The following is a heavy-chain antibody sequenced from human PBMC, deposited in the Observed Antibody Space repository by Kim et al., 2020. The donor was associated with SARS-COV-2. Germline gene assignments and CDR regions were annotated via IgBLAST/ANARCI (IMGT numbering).Heavy chain of an antibody. V-gene: IGHV3-30*18. CDR2: ISYDGSNK. D-gene: IGHD6-6*01. CDR1: GFTFSSYG. Sequence: GGSLRLSCAASGFTFSSYGMHWVRQAPGKGLEWVAVISYDGSNKYYADSVKGRFTISRDNSKNTLYLQMNSLRAEDTAVYYCAKDQLAYSSSRSVDYWG. CDR3: AKDQLAYSSSRSVDY. J-gene: IGHJ4*01.